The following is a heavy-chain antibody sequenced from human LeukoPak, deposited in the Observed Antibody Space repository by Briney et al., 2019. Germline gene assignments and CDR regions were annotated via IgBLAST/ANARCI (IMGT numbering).Heavy chain of an antibody. V-gene: IGHV3-21*01. D-gene: IGHD1-26*01. Sequence: GGALRLSCAASGFTFSQYTMNWVRQAPGKGVEWVSSISGNRIHIYYAHSMNGRFTISRDNANNSVYLQMNSLRAEDTAVYYCAIDPYYAGTSLADYWGQGTLLTVSS. J-gene: IGHJ4*02. CDR2: ISGNRIHI. CDR3: AIDPYYAGTSLADY. CDR1: GFTFSQYT.